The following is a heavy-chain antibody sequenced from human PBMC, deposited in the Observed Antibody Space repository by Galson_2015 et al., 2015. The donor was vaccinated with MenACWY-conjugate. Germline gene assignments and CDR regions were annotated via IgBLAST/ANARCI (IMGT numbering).Heavy chain of an antibody. CDR3: ARGHYGMDV. J-gene: IGHJ6*02. CDR2: IKKDGSEK. Sequence: LSCAASGFTFRNYWMTWVRQAPGKGVEWVASIKKDGSEKYYVDSVKGRFTISRDNAKNSLYLEMNSLRVEDTAVYSCARGHYGMDVWGQGTTVTASS. V-gene: IGHV3-7*03. CDR1: GFTFRNYW.